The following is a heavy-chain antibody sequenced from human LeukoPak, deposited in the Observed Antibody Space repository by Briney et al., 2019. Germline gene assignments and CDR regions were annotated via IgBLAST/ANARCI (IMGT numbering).Heavy chain of an antibody. Sequence: GGSLRLSCAASGFTFSSYAMSWVRQAPGKGLEWVSAISGSGGSTYYADSVKGRFTISRDNSKNTLYPQMNSLRAEDTAVYYCANIIVVVPAAYYFDYWGQGTLVTVSS. J-gene: IGHJ4*02. CDR1: GFTFSSYA. V-gene: IGHV3-23*01. CDR2: ISGSGGST. CDR3: ANIIVVVPAAYYFDY. D-gene: IGHD2-2*01.